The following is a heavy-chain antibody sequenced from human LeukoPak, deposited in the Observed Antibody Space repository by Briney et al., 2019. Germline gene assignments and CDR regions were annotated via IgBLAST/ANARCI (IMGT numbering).Heavy chain of an antibody. CDR1: GFTFSSYS. CDR2: ISSSSSYI. J-gene: IGHJ4*02. CDR3: ARDQGNMVRGARSIYCFDY. Sequence: GGSLRLSCAASGFTFSSYSINWVRQAPGKGLEWVSSISSSSSYIYYADSVKGRFTISRDNAKNSLYLQMNSLRAEDTAMYHCARDQGNMVRGARSIYCFDYWGQGTLVTVSS. D-gene: IGHD3-10*01. V-gene: IGHV3-21*01.